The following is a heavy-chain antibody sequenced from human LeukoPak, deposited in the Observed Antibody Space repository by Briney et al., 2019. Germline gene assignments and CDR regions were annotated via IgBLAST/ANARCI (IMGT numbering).Heavy chain of an antibody. CDR3: AKDGGSTGYCFDY. CDR1: GFTFSNYA. V-gene: IGHV3-23*01. D-gene: IGHD3-22*01. J-gene: IGHJ4*01. Sequence: PGGSLRLSCVASGFTFSNYAMSWVRQAPGKGLEWVSTISGGGSTNYADSVKGRFTISRDNSKNTLYVQMTSLRAEDTAIYYCAKDGGSTGYCFDYWGQGTLVAVS. CDR2: ISGGGST.